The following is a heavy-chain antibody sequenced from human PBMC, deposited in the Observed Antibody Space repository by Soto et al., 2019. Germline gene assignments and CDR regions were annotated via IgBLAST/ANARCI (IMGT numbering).Heavy chain of an antibody. V-gene: IGHV5-51*01. CDR3: ARHEVRSRRRIQLWLPGDY. CDR1: GYSFTSYW. CDR2: IYPGDSDT. D-gene: IGHD5-18*01. Sequence: GESLKISCKGSGYSFTSYWIGWVRQMPGKGLEWMGIIYPGDSDTRYSPSFQGQVTISADKSISTAYLQWSSLKASDTAMYYCARHEVRSRRRIQLWLPGDYWGQGTLVTVSS. J-gene: IGHJ4*02.